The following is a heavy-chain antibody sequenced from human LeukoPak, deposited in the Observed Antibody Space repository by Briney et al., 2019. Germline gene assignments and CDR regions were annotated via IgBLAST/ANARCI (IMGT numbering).Heavy chain of an antibody. CDR3: ASGHTGGDY. CDR1: GGSISSSSYY. D-gene: IGHD3-10*01. Sequence: PSETLSLTCTVSGGSISSSSYYWGWIRQPPGKGLEWIGSIYYSGSTYYNPSLKSRITISVDTSKNQFSLKLSSVTSADTAVYYCASGHTGGDYWGQGTLVTVSS. CDR2: IYYSGST. V-gene: IGHV4-39*07. J-gene: IGHJ4*02.